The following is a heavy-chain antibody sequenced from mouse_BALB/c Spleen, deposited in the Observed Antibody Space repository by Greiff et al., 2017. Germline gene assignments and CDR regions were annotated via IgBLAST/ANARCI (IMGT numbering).Heavy chain of an antibody. Sequence: EVQRVESGAELVKPGASVKLSCTASGFNIKDTYMHWVKQRPEQGLEWIGRIDPANGNTKYDPKFQGKATITADTSSNTAYLQLSSLTSEDTAVYYCASGYQFAYWGQGTLVTVSA. D-gene: IGHD2-2*01. CDR3: ASGYQFAY. J-gene: IGHJ3*01. V-gene: IGHV14-3*02. CDR2: IDPANGNT. CDR1: GFNIKDTY.